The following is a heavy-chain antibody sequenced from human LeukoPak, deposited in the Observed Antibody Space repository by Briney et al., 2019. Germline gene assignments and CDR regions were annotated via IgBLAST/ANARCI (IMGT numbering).Heavy chain of an antibody. CDR2: IYSGGST. V-gene: IGHV3-53*01. CDR3: AREWELLSPGAFDI. Sequence: GGSLRLSCAASGFTVSSNYMSWVSQAPGKGLEWVSVIYSGGSTYYADSVKGRFTISRDNSKNTLYLQMNSLRAEDTAVYYCAREWELLSPGAFDIWGQGTMVTVSS. D-gene: IGHD1-26*01. J-gene: IGHJ3*02. CDR1: GFTVSSNY.